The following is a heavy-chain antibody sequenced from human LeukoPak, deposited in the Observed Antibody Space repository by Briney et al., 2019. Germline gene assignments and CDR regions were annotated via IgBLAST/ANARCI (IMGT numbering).Heavy chain of an antibody. J-gene: IGHJ3*02. V-gene: IGHV3-9*01. Sequence: GGSLRLSCAASGFTFSSYWMHWVRQAPGKGLVWVSGISWNSGSIGYADSVKGRFTISRDNAKNSLYLQMNSLRAEDTALYYCAKDLSFDYGDSHDAFDIWGQGTMVTVSS. CDR3: AKDLSFDYGDSHDAFDI. CDR2: ISWNSGSI. CDR1: GFTFSSYW. D-gene: IGHD4-17*01.